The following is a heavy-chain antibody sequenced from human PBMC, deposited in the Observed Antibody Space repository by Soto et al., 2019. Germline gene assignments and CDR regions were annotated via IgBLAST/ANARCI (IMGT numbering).Heavy chain of an antibody. Sequence: SQTLSLTCGISGDSVSSNTAVWNWIRQSPSRGLEWLGRTYYRSKWYNDYAVSVQSRITINPDTSKNQFSLQLTSVTPEDTAVYYCARGPAVLRGLINWFDSWGQGTLVTVSS. V-gene: IGHV6-1*01. CDR3: ARGPAVLRGLINWFDS. J-gene: IGHJ5*01. CDR2: TYYRSKWYN. D-gene: IGHD3-10*01. CDR1: GDSVSSNTAV.